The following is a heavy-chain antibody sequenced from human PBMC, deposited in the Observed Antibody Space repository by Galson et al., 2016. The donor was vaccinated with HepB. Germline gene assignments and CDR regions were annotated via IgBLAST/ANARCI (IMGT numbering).Heavy chain of an antibody. D-gene: IGHD5-18*01. Sequence: PGKGLEWVAVISPDGSKIYYADSVKGRFTISRDNSKSTLFLQMNSLRADDTAMYYCAKVFRQYSYGYSGWYFDLWGRGTLVTVSS. V-gene: IGHV3-30*18. CDR3: AKVFRQYSYGYSGWYFDL. CDR2: ISPDGSKI. J-gene: IGHJ2*01.